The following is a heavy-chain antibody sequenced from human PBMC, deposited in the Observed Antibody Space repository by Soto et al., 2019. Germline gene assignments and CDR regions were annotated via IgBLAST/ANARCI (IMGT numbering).Heavy chain of an antibody. CDR3: AKDPLWGQWLEYGYLDQ. Sequence: GGSLRLSCAASGLTFSSYAMSWVRQAPGRGLEWVAVISNTGLTTHYADSVKGRFTISRDNSKRTVYLQMNSLRVDDTAVYFCAKDPLWGQWLEYGYLDQWGQGNLVTVSS. CDR1: GLTFSSYA. V-gene: IGHV3-23*01. J-gene: IGHJ5*02. CDR2: ISNTGLTT. D-gene: IGHD6-19*01.